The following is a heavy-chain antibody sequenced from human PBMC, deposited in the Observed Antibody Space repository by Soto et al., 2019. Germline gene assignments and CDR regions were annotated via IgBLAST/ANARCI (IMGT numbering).Heavy chain of an antibody. CDR2: ITSNGGST. V-gene: IGHV3-64D*06. J-gene: IGHJ4*02. Sequence: GGSLRLSCAASGFIFRDWFMNWVRQAPGKGLEYVSGITSNGGSTFYADSVKGRFIISRDNSQNTVYLQMSSLTTAATAVYYCLVPSAAYWGQGTQDPVSS. CDR3: LVPSAAY. CDR1: GFIFRDWF. D-gene: IGHD2-2*01.